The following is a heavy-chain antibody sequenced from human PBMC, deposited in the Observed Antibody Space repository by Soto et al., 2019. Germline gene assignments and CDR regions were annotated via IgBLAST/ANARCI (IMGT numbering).Heavy chain of an antibody. D-gene: IGHD2-8*01. CDR3: AGVYYGANSVNNY. CDR1: GFTFSSYA. CDR2: TSYDASNK. J-gene: IGHJ4*02. V-gene: IGHV3-30-3*01. Sequence: QVQLVESGGGVVQPGRSLRLSCAASGFTFSSYALSWVRQAPGKGLEWVAATSYDASNKYYADSVKGRFTISRDNSKNTLDPQMNSLRADDTAVYYCAGVYYGANSVNNYWGKGTLVTVSS.